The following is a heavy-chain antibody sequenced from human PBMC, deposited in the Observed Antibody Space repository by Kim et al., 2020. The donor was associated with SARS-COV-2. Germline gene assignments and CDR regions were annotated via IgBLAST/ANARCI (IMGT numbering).Heavy chain of an antibody. D-gene: IGHD3-10*01. CDR3: ARFRLGSGSSDY. V-gene: IGHV4-59*08. Sequence: SETLSLTCTVSGGSINSYYWSWIRQPPGKGLEWIGHTDNSGSTNYNPSHMSRVTISVDTSKNQFSLKLTSVTAADTAVYYCARFRLGSGSSDYWGQGTLVSLSA. CDR2: TDNSGST. J-gene: IGHJ4*02. CDR1: GGSINSYY.